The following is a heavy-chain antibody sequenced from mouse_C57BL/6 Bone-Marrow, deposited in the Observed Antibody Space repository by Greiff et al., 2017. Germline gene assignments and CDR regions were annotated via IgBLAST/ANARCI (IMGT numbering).Heavy chain of an antibody. D-gene: IGHD2-5*01. J-gene: IGHJ4*01. Sequence: EVKLMESGEGLVKPGGSLKLSCAASGFTFSSYAMSWVRQTPEKRLEWVAYISSGGDYIYYADTVKGRFTISRDNARNTLYLQMSSLKSEDTAMYYCTRVIYSNYAMDYWGQGTSVTVSS. V-gene: IGHV5-9-1*02. CDR1: GFTFSSYA. CDR3: TRVIYSNYAMDY. CDR2: ISSGGDYI.